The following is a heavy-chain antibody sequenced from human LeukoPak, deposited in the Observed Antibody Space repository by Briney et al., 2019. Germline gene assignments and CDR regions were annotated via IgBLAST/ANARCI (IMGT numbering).Heavy chain of an antibody. CDR3: ARDRRITMVRGVITTFDY. CDR2: IYYSGST. J-gene: IGHJ4*02. Sequence: SETLSLTCTVSGGSISSHYWSWIRQPPGKGLEWIGYIYYSGSTNYNPSLKSRVTISVDTSKNQFSLKLSSVTAADTAVYYCARDRRITMVRGVITTFDYWGQGTLVTVSS. D-gene: IGHD3-10*01. V-gene: IGHV4-59*11. CDR1: GGSISSHY.